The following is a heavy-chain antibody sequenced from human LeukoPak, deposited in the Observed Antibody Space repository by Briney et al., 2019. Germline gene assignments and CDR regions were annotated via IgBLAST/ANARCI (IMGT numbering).Heavy chain of an antibody. J-gene: IGHJ4*02. CDR2: ISAYNGNT. V-gene: IGHV1-18*04. Sequence: ASVKVSCKASGYTFTSYTITWVRQAPGQGLEWMGWISAYNGNTNYAKKFQDRVTMTTDTSTSTAYMELRSLRSDDTAVYYCARGHDFVWGSYRTSFDYWGQGTLVTVSS. CDR1: GYTFTSYT. CDR3: ARGHDFVWGSYRTSFDY. D-gene: IGHD3-16*02.